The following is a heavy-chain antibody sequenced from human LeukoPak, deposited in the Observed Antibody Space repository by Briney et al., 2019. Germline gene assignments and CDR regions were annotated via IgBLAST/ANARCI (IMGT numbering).Heavy chain of an antibody. CDR1: GGTFSSYA. CDR3: ARAVSGSPNYYYYYYMDV. Sequence: ASVKVSCKASGGTFSSYAISWVRQAPGQGLEWMGGIIPIFGTANYAQKFQGRVTITTDESTSTAYMELSSLRSEDTAVYYCARAVSGSPNYYYYYYMDVWGKGTTVTVSS. D-gene: IGHD1-26*01. CDR2: IIPIFGTA. J-gene: IGHJ6*03. V-gene: IGHV1-69*05.